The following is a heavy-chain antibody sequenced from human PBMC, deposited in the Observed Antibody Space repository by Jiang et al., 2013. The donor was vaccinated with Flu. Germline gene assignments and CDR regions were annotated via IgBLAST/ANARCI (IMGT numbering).Heavy chain of an antibody. Sequence: GSGYNFINYWIAWVRQMPGKGLEWMGIIYPGASDTRYSPSFQGQVTISVDKSIRTAYLQWSSLKASDTATYYCAIRYYDGSGSSSFDFWGQGTPVTVSS. CDR1: GYNFINYW. CDR2: IYPGASDT. CDR3: AIRYYDGSGSSSFDF. V-gene: IGHV5-51*01. D-gene: IGHD3-22*01. J-gene: IGHJ5*01.